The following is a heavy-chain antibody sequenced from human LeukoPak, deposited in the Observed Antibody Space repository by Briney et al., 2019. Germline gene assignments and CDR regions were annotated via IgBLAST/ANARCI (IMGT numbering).Heavy chain of an antibody. D-gene: IGHD6-6*01. V-gene: IGHV1-8*02. CDR1: GYTFTSYD. CDR2: MNPNSGNT. Sequence: ASVKVSCKASGYTFTSYDINWVRQATGQGLEWMGWMNPNSGNTGYAQKFQGRVTMTRDVSTSTVYMELSSLRSDDTAAYYCARQLYSTSSPRVFAYWGQVTLVTVSS. J-gene: IGHJ4*01. CDR3: ARQLYSTSSPRVFAY.